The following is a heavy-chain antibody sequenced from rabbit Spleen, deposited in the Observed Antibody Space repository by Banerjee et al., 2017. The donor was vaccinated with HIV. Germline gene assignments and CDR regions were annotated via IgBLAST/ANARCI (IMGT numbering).Heavy chain of an antibody. CDR1: GFPFSEKAV. J-gene: IGHJ4*01. D-gene: IGHD1-1*01. Sequence: QEQLVESGGGLVKPGASLTLTCKASGFPFSEKAVMCWVRQVPGKGLTWIACINVITGKAVYASWAKGRFTFSRTSSTTVTLQMTSLTVADTATYFCARDLAAWNSGSYAFNLWGPGTLVTVS. CDR3: ARDLAAWNSGSYAFNL. V-gene: IGHV1S45*01. CDR2: INVITGKA.